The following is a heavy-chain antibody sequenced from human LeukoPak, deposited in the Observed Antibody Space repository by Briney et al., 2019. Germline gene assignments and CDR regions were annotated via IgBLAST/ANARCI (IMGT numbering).Heavy chain of an antibody. CDR2: IKQDGSEK. V-gene: IGHV3-7*01. CDR3: ARDRQWLAQGSHDAFDI. D-gene: IGHD6-19*01. CDR1: GFTLSKHW. Sequence: GGSLTLSCAASGFTLSKHWMTWVRQAPGKGLECVAIIKQDGSEKYYVNSVKGRFTISRDNAKNSLYLQMNSLRAEDTAVYYCARDRQWLAQGSHDAFDIWGQGTMVTVPS. J-gene: IGHJ3*02.